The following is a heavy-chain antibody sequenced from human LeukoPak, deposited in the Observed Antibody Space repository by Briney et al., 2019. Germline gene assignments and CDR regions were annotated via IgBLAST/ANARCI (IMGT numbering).Heavy chain of an antibody. V-gene: IGHV1-69*05. CDR1: GDTFRNYA. D-gene: IGHD2-21*02. Sequence: GASVKVSCKASGDTFRNYAISWVRQAPGQGLEWMGGFIPFFGRADYAQKFQGRVTITTDESTSTAYMELRSVTSEDTAVYYCARDKADCIDGFCYSAFDHWGQGTLVTVSS. J-gene: IGHJ4*02. CDR2: FIPFFGRA. CDR3: ARDKADCIDGFCYSAFDH.